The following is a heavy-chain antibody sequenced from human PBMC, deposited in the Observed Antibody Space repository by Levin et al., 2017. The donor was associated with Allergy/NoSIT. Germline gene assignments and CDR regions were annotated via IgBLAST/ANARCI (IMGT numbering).Heavy chain of an antibody. CDR3: AKDQGGYCTSTSCYIWGMDV. J-gene: IGHJ6*02. D-gene: IGHD2-2*02. V-gene: IGHV3-43*01. CDR1: GFTFDDYT. Sequence: PGGSLRLSCAASGFTFDDYTMHWVRQAPGKGLEWVSLISWDGGTTYYADSVKGRFTISRDNSKNSLYLQMNSLRTEDTALYYCAKDQGGYCTSTSCYIWGMDVWGQGTTVTVSS. CDR2: ISWDGGTT.